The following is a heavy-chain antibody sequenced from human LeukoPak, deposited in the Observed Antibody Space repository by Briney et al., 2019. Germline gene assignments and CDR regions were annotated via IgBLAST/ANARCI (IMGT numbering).Heavy chain of an antibody. CDR2: IIPILGIA. J-gene: IGHJ4*02. CDR3: ARGVVMIDY. V-gene: IGHV1-69*04. CDR1: GGTFSSYA. Sequence: SVKVSCKASGGTFSSYAISWVRQAPGQGLEWMGRIIPILGIANYAQKFQGRVTITADKSTSTAYMELSSLRSEGTAVYYCARGVVMIDYWGQGTLVTVSS. D-gene: IGHD2-21*01.